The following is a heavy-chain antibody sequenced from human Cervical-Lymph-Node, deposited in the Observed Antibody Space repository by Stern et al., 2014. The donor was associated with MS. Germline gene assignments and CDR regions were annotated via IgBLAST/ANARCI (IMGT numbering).Heavy chain of an antibody. Sequence: QLVQSGGGVVQPGRSLRISCAASGFTFSNFAMNWLRQSPDKGLQWLAAISTDGSATNYADSVKGRFTISRDNSKNTLYLEMNSLTTEDTAVFYCARDLGYWGQGTLVTVSS. CDR3: ARDLGY. V-gene: IGHV3-30-3*01. CDR1: GFTFSNFA. CDR2: ISTDGSAT. J-gene: IGHJ4*02.